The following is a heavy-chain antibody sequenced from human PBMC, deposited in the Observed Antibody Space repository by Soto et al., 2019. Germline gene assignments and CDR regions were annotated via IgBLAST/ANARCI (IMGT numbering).Heavy chain of an antibody. D-gene: IGHD3-22*01. CDR3: ARAPYYYDSSGYPPVAWFDP. J-gene: IGHJ5*02. CDR2: IYYSGST. Sequence: SETLSLTCTVSGGSISSYYWSWIRQPPGKGLEWIGYIYYSGSTNYNPSLKSRVTISVDTSKNQFSLKLSSVTAADTAVHYCARAPYYYDSSGYPPVAWFDPWGQGTLVTVSS. V-gene: IGHV4-59*01. CDR1: GGSISSYY.